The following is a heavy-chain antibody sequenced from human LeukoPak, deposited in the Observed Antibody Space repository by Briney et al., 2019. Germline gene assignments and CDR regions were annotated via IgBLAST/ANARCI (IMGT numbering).Heavy chain of an antibody. CDR2: INGDSSYI. Sequence: GGSLRLCCAASGFRFSAYAIDWVRQAPGKGLEWVSSINGDSSYIYYADSVKGRFTISRDNSKNTLFLQMNSLRVEDTAVYYCAKDRTRSSDAFDIWGQGTMVTVSS. V-gene: IGHV3-21*04. CDR1: GFRFSAYA. D-gene: IGHD1-14*01. J-gene: IGHJ3*02. CDR3: AKDRTRSSDAFDI.